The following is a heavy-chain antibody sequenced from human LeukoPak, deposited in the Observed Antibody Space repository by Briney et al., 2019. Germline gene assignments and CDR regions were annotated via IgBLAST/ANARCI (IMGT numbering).Heavy chain of an antibody. J-gene: IGHJ6*02. D-gene: IGHD6-19*01. CDR3: ARDTSAWRYGMDV. V-gene: IGHV3-7*01. CDR2: IKQDGSEK. CDR1: GFTSSSHW. Sequence: GGSLRLSCEASGFTSSSHWMSWVRQAPGKGREGGAIIKQDGSEKDYVDSVTGRFTISRDNAKNSLYLQMNSLRDEDTAVYYCARDTSAWRYGMDVWGQGTTVTVSS.